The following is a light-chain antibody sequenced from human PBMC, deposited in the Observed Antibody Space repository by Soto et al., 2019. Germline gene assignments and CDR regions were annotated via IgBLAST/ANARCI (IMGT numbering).Light chain of an antibody. CDR2: GAS. CDR1: QTVSNTY. Sequence: EIVLTQSPGALSLSPGERVTLSCRASQTVSNTYLAWYQQKRGQAPKFLIYGASNRATGIPDRFSGSGSGTDFTLTISRLEPEDFAVYYCQQYGASPHTFGGGTKVEIK. V-gene: IGKV3-20*01. J-gene: IGKJ4*01. CDR3: QQYGASPHT.